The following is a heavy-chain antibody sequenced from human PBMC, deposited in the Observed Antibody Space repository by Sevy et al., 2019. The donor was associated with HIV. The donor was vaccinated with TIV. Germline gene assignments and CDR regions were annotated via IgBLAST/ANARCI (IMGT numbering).Heavy chain of an antibody. Sequence: GGSLRLSCAASGFTFSNAWMSWVRQAPGKGLEWVGRIKSKTDGGTTDYAEPVKGRFTITKDDAKNTLYLQMNSLKTEDTAVYYCTTDLGSGDIYFYGMDVWGQGTTVTVSS. CDR2: IKSKTDGGTT. J-gene: IGHJ6*02. D-gene: IGHD2-15*01. V-gene: IGHV3-15*01. CDR1: GFTFSNAW. CDR3: TTDLGSGDIYFYGMDV.